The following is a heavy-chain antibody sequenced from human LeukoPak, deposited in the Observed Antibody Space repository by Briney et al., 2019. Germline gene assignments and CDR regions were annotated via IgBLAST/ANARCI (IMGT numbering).Heavy chain of an antibody. J-gene: IGHJ5*02. D-gene: IGHD5-18*01. CDR3: ARDYKGRLWKGYNWFDP. CDR2: IIPIFGTA. V-gene: IGHV1-69*13. CDR1: GGTFSSYA. Sequence: SVKVSCKASGGTFSSYAISWVRQAPGQGLEWMGGIIPIFGTANYAQKFQGRVTITADESTSTAYMELSSLRSEDTAVYYCARDYKGRLWKGYNWFDPWGQGTLVTVSS.